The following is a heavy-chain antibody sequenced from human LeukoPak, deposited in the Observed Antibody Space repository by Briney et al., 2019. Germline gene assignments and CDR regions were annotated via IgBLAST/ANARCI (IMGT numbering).Heavy chain of an antibody. CDR3: ARELSGSYYYYYYMDV. CDR2: IYTSGST. J-gene: IGHJ6*03. D-gene: IGHD1-26*01. V-gene: IGHV4-4*07. CDR1: GGSISSYY. Sequence: RPSETLSLTCTVSGGSISSYYWSWIRQPAGKGLEWIGRIYTSGSTNYNPSLKSRVTMSVDTSKNQFSLKLSSVTAADTAVYYCARELSGSYYYYYYMDVWGKGTTVTVSS.